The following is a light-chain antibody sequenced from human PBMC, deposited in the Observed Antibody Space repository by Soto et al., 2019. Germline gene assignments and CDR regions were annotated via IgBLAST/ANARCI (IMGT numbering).Light chain of an antibody. J-gene: IGLJ2*01. Sequence: QSVLTQPASVSGSPGQSITISCTATSSDAGNYKYVSWYQQYPGKAPKLIIYEVRNRPSRVSSRFSGSKSGNTASLTISGLQAEDEADYYCSSYTTSNTWIFGGGTQLTVL. CDR2: EVR. CDR1: SSDAGNYKY. V-gene: IGLV2-14*01. CDR3: SSYTTSNTWI.